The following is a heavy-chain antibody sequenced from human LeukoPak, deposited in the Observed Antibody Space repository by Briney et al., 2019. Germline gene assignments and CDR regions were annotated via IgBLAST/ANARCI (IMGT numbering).Heavy chain of an antibody. D-gene: IGHD6-13*01. J-gene: IGHJ4*02. CDR2: ISGSGGST. CDR3: AKSKGSSWYGVDN. Sequence: PGGSLRLSCAASGFTFSTYAMSRVRQAPGKGLEWVSGISGSGGSTYYADSVKGRFTISRDTSKNTLYLEMNSLGAEDTALYYCAKSKGSSWYGVDNWGQGTLVTVSS. CDR1: GFTFSTYA. V-gene: IGHV3-23*01.